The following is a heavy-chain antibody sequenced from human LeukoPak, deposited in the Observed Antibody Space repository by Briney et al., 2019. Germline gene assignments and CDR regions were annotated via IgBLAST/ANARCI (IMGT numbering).Heavy chain of an antibody. V-gene: IGHV4-4*02. Sequence: KTSETLSLTCAVSGGSISSSNWWSWVRQPPGKGLEWIGEIYHSGSTNYNPSLKSRVTISVDKSKNQFSLKLSSVTAADTAVYYCARSTYYDYVWGSYRYPRPYYFDYWGQGTLVTVSS. CDR3: ARSTYYDYVWGSYRYPRPYYFDY. J-gene: IGHJ4*02. CDR2: IYHSGST. CDR1: GGSISSSNW. D-gene: IGHD3-16*02.